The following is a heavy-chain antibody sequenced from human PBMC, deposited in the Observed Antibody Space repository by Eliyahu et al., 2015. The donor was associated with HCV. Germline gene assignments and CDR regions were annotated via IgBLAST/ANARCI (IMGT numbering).Heavy chain of an antibody. V-gene: IGHV3-7*03. CDR2: IKQDGSEK. J-gene: IGHJ4*02. CDR1: GXGFSSSW. CDR3: ARDKGGRSGLDY. Sequence: EVQLVESGGGLVQPGGXLRLSCAASGXGFSSSWMSWVRQAPGKGLEWVAFIKQDGSEKYYVDSXRGRFTISRDNAKNSLYLQMNSLRAEDTALYYCARDKGGRSGLDYWGQGTLVTVSS. D-gene: IGHD3-10*01.